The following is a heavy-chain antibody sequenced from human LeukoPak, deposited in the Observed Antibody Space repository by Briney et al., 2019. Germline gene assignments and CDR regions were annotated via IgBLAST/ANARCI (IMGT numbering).Heavy chain of an antibody. D-gene: IGHD6-13*01. CDR2: VSFDGNNI. J-gene: IGHJ4*02. CDR3: ARDDREGSSWYAYYFDY. CDR1: GFTFSSYA. V-gene: IGHV3-30-3*01. Sequence: GRSLRLSRAASGFTFSSYAMHWVRQAPGKGPEWVADVSFDGNNINYADSVKGRFTISRDNSKNTLYLQMNSLRAEDTAVYYCARDDREGSSWYAYYFDYWGQGTLVTVSS.